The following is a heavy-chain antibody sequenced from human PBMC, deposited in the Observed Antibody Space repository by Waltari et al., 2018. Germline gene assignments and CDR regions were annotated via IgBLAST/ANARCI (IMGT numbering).Heavy chain of an antibody. CDR3: AREKYYDSSGFSVS. CDR1: GYTFSHYW. CDR2: IDPADSEN. D-gene: IGHD3-22*01. J-gene: IGHJ5*02. V-gene: IGHV5-10-1*03. Sequence: EVRLVQSGAEVKKPGESLTISCQASGYTFSHYWLSWVRHLPGKGLEWMGKIDPADSENKHSPSFQGHVIISADKSSSTASLHWSSLKASDSATYYCAREKYYDSSGFSVSWGQGTLVTVSS.